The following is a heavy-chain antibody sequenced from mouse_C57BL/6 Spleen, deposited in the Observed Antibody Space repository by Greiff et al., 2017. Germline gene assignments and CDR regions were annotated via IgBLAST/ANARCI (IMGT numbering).Heavy chain of an antibody. CDR1: GFTFSSYA. CDR3: ARDRDKNYAMDY. V-gene: IGHV5-4*01. CDR2: ISDGGSYT. Sequence: EVKLVESGGGLVKPGGSLKLSCAASGFTFSSYAMSWVRQTPEKRLEWVATISDGGSYTYYPDNVKGRFTISRDNAKNNLYLQMSHLKSEDTAMYYCARDRDKNYAMDYWGQGTSVTVSS. J-gene: IGHJ4*01. D-gene: IGHD3-1*01.